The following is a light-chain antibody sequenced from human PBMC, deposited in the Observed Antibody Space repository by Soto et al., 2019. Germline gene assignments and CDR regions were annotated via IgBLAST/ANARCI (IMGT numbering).Light chain of an antibody. CDR1: SSNIGSTP. V-gene: IGLV1-44*01. CDR3: AAWDDSLNAVV. J-gene: IGLJ2*01. CDR2: SDS. Sequence: QSVLTQPPSASGTPGQRVTISCSGSSSNIGSTPVNWYQLLPGAAPKLLIHSDSQRSSGVPDRFSASKSGTSASLTISGLQSEDEADYHCAAWDDSLNAVVFGGGTKLTVL.